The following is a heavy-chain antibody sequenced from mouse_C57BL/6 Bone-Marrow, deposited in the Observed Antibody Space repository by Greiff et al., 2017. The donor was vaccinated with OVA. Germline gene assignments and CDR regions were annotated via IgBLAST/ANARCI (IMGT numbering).Heavy chain of an antibody. CDR1: GFSLTSYA. V-gene: IGHV2-9-1*01. CDR2: IWTGGGT. D-gene: IGHD1-1*01. Sequence: VKLMESGPGLVAPSQSLSITCTVSGFSLTSYAISWVRQPPGKGLEWLGVIWTGGGTNYNSALKSRLSISKDNSKSQVFLKMNSLQTDDTARYYCARFITTVVATPFYAMDYWGQGTSVTVSS. J-gene: IGHJ4*01. CDR3: ARFITTVVATPFYAMDY.